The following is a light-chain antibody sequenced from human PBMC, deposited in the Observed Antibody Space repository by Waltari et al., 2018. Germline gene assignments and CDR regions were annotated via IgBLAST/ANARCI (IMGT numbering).Light chain of an antibody. CDR3: QHYVRLPVT. CDR2: GAS. Sequence: EIVLTQSPGTLSLSPGERATLSCRASQSVIRSLAWYQQKSCQAPMLLIYGASSRSTGVPDRFSGSGSGTDFSLTISRLEPEDFAVYYCQHYVRLPVTFGQGTKVEIK. CDR1: QSVIRS. V-gene: IGKV3-20*01. J-gene: IGKJ1*01.